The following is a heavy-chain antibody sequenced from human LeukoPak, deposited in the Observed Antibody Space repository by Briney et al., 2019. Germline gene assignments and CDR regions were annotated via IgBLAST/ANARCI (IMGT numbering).Heavy chain of an antibody. CDR3: ARETYYDFWSGYYTAYYFDY. CDR1: GFTFSSYA. CDR2: ISYDGSNK. D-gene: IGHD3-3*01. Sequence: GRSLSLSCAASGFTFSSYAMHWVRQAPGKGLEWVAVISYDGSNKYYADSVKGRFTISRDNSKNTLYLQMNSLRAEDTAVYYCARETYYDFWSGYYTAYYFDYWGQGTLVTVSS. V-gene: IGHV3-30*04. J-gene: IGHJ4*02.